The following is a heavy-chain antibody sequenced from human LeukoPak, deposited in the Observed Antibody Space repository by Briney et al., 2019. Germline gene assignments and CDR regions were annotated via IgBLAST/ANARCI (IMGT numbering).Heavy chain of an antibody. CDR1: GFTFSDYY. CDR2: ISSSGSTI. V-gene: IGHV3-11*04. J-gene: IGHJ4*02. CDR3: AGRDYYDSSGYYYGFDY. D-gene: IGHD3-22*01. Sequence: GGSLRLSCAASGFTFSDYYMSWLRQAPGKGLEWVSYISSSGSTIYYADSVKGRFTISRDNAKNSLYLQMNSLRAEDTAVYYCAGRDYYDSSGYYYGFDYWGQGTLVTVSS.